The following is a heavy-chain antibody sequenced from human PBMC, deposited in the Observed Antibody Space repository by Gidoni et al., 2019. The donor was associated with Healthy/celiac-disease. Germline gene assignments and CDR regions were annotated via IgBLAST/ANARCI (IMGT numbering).Heavy chain of an antibody. CDR1: GGSISSGGYY. CDR3: ATAYYDFWSGYFWGFDY. V-gene: IGHV4-31*03. J-gene: IGHJ4*02. Sequence: QVQLQESGPGLVKPSQTLSLTCTVSGGSISSGGYYWRWIRQHPGKGLEWIGYIYYSGSTYYNPSLKSRVTISVDTSKNQFSLKLSSVTAADTAVYYCATAYYDFWSGYFWGFDYWGQGTLVTVSS. D-gene: IGHD3-3*01. CDR2: IYYSGST.